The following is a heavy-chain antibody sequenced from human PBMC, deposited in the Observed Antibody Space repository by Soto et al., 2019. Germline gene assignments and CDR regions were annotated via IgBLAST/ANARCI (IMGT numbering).Heavy chain of an antibody. CDR2: MNPNSGNT. CDR3: ARGNWVNAFDI. J-gene: IGHJ3*02. V-gene: IGHV1-8*02. Sequence: ASVKVSCKASGGTFSSYTISWVRQATGQGLEWMGWMNPNSGNTGYAQKFQGRVTMTRNTSISTAYMELSSLRSEDTAVYYCARGNWVNAFDIWGQGTMVTVSS. CDR1: GGTFSSYT. D-gene: IGHD1-1*01.